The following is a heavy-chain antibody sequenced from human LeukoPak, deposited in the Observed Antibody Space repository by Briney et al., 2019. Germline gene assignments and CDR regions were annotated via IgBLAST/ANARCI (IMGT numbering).Heavy chain of an antibody. D-gene: IGHD2-21*01. J-gene: IGHJ6*02. CDR3: AIVAYSNYDYVMDV. CDR2: ISAYNGNT. CDR1: GYTFTSYG. V-gene: IGHV1-18*01. Sequence: ASVTVSCTASGYTFTSYGISWVRQAPGQGLEWMGWISAYNGNTNYAQKLQGRVTMTTDTSTSTAYMELRSLRSGDTAVYYCAIVAYSNYDYVMDVWGQGTTVSVSS.